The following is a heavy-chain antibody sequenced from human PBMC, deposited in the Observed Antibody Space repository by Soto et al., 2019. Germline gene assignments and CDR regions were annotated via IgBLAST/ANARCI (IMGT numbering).Heavy chain of an antibody. Sequence: QVLLQESGPGLVKPSETLSLTCTVSGVSVNSGSFYWTWIRQPPGKGLEWIGFVSYSGTTKYNASLKSRVTISVDTSRSQISLKVSSVTAPDTAVYYCARGATVTHSDYWGQGTLVTVSS. V-gene: IGHV4-61*01. D-gene: IGHD4-17*01. J-gene: IGHJ4*02. CDR1: GVSVNSGSFY. CDR2: VSYSGTT. CDR3: ARGATVTHSDY.